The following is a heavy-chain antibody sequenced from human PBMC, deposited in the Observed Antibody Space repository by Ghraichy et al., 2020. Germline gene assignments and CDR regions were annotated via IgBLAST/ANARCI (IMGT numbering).Heavy chain of an antibody. CDR2: IRAKAYGDAT. J-gene: IGHJ2*01. CDR3: TRTELKGFSWYFDL. D-gene: IGHD1-7*01. V-gene: IGHV3-49*04. CDR1: GFIFGDYA. Sequence: GGSLRLSCKASGFIFGDYAMTWVRQAPGKGLEWVVFIRAKAYGDATEYAASVKGRFTISRDDSKSIAYLQMNSLKTEDTAVYYCTRTELKGFSWYFDLWGRGTLVTFSS.